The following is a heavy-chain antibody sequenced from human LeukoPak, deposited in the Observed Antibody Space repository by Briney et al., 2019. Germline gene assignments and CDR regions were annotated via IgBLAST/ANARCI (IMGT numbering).Heavy chain of an antibody. CDR2: IYYSGST. J-gene: IGHJ4*02. D-gene: IGHD6-6*01. V-gene: IGHV4-39*01. CDR3: ARYRETSSSSFDY. Sequence: SETLSLTCTVSGGSISSSNYYWGWIRQPPGKGLEWIGSIYYSGSTYYNPSLKSRVTISVDTSKNRFSLKLSSVTAPDTAVYYCARYRETSSSSFDYWGQGTLVTVSS. CDR1: GGSISSSNYY.